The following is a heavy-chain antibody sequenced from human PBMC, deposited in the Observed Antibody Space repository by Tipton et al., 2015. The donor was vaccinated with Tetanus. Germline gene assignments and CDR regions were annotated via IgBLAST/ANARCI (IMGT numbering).Heavy chain of an antibody. CDR2: SWYDGTDT. Sequence: SLRLSCAASGFIFSSYGIHWVRQAPGKGLEWVSDSWYDGTDTYYADSVKGRFTISRDNSKNTLYLQMNSLRAEDTAVYYCAREADCSGGSCFPGVWANGGRGTRVTVSS. CDR1: GFIFSSYG. CDR3: AREADCSGGSCFPGVWAN. D-gene: IGHD2-15*01. J-gene: IGHJ4*02. V-gene: IGHV3-33*01.